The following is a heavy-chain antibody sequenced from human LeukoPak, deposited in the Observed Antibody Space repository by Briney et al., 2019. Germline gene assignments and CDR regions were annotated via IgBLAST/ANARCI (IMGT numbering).Heavy chain of an antibody. V-gene: IGHV3-33*08. CDR2: IWYDGSQE. CDR1: GFTFRTDW. CDR3: ARATAADTAMIYFDY. D-gene: IGHD5-18*01. Sequence: GVSLRLSCVASGFTFRTDWMSWVRQAPGKGLEWVANIWYDGSQEYYADTVKGRFTISRDISKNTLYLQMNSLRAEDTAVYYCARATAADTAMIYFDYWGQGTLVTVSS. J-gene: IGHJ4*02.